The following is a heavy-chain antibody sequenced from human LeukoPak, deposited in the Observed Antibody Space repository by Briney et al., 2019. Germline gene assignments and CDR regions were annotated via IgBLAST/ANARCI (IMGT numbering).Heavy chain of an antibody. CDR2: IWYDGSNK. D-gene: IGHD6-13*01. Sequence: GGSLTLACAAAGFTFSSYGMHWVRQAPGKVLEWVGFIWYDGSNKYYADSVKGRFTISRDNSKNTLYLQINSLSALDTAAYYCATEGGSIAAAGHNWFDPWGQGTLVTVSS. CDR1: GFTFSSYG. V-gene: IGHV3-30*02. CDR3: ATEGGSIAAAGHNWFDP. J-gene: IGHJ5*02.